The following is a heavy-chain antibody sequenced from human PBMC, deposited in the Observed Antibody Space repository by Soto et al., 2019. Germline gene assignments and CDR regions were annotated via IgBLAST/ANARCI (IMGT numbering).Heavy chain of an antibody. J-gene: IGHJ3*02. V-gene: IGHV1-18*04. CDR1: GYTFTSYG. CDR2: ISAYNGNT. Sequence: ASVKVSCKASGYTFTSYGISWVRQAPGQGLEWMGWISAYNGNTNYAQKLQGRVTMTTDTSTSTAYMELRSLRSDDTAVYYCARDYYDSSGYYYNDAFDIWGQGTIVTVSS. CDR3: ARDYYDSSGYYYNDAFDI. D-gene: IGHD3-22*01.